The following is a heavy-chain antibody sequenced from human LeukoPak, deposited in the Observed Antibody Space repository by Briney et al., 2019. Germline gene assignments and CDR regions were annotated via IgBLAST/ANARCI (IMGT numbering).Heavy chain of an antibody. Sequence: SGPTLVNPTQTLTLTCTFSGFSLSTGGVGVGWIRQPPGKALEWLALVYWDDDKRYSPSLKSRLTITRDTSKNQVVLTVTNMDPVDTATYYCAHHYYISGTSEYFQHWGQGTLVTVSS. D-gene: IGHD3-10*01. J-gene: IGHJ1*01. CDR2: VYWDDDK. CDR1: GFSLSTGGVG. CDR3: AHHYYISGTSEYFQH. V-gene: IGHV2-5*02.